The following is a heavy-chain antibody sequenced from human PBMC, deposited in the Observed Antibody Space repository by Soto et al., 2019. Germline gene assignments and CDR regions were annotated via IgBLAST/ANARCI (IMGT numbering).Heavy chain of an antibody. Sequence: SETLSLTCTVAGGSISSYCWSWIRQPPGKGLEWIGYIYYSGSTNYNPSLKSRVTISVDTSKNQFSLKLSSVTAADTAVYYCARGYDFWSGYPPNWFDPWGQGTLVTVSS. V-gene: IGHV4-59*01. J-gene: IGHJ5*02. CDR3: ARGYDFWSGYPPNWFDP. D-gene: IGHD3-3*01. CDR2: IYYSGST. CDR1: GGSISSYC.